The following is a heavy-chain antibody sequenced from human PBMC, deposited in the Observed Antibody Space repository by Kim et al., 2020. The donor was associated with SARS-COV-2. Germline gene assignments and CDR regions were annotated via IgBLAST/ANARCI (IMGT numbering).Heavy chain of an antibody. CDR1: GGSFSGYY. CDR3: ARMYYDFWSGSAGEDWFDP. J-gene: IGHJ5*02. CDR2: INHSGST. Sequence: SETLSLTCAVYGGSFSGYYWSWIRQPPGKGLEWIGEINHSGSTNYNPSLKSRVTISVDTSKNQFSLKLSSVTAADTAVYYCARMYYDFWSGSAGEDWFDPWGQGTLVTVSS. D-gene: IGHD3-3*01. V-gene: IGHV4-34*01.